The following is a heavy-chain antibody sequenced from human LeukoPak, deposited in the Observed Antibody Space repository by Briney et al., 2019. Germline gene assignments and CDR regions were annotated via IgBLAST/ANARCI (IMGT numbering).Heavy chain of an antibody. CDR3: ANVTGDKRY. J-gene: IGHJ4*02. Sequence: SETLSLTCTVSGGSISSYYWSWIRQPPGKELEWIGYIYYSGSTNYNPSLKSRVTISVDTSKNQFSLNLSSVTAADTAVYYCANVTGDKRYWGQGTLVTVSS. D-gene: IGHD2-8*02. CDR1: GGSISSYY. V-gene: IGHV4-59*01. CDR2: IYYSGST.